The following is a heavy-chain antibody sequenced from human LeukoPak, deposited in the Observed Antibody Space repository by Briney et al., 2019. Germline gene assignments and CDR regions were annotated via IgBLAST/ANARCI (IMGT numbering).Heavy chain of an antibody. J-gene: IGHJ4*02. CDR2: IDPSDSYT. CDR1: GYSFTSYW. CDR3: AAFRYCSGGCCYHADN. Sequence: GESLKISCKGSGYSFTSYWISWVRQMPGKGLEWMGRIDPSDSYTNYSPSFQGHVTISADKSISTAYLQWSSLKASDTAMYYCAAFRYCSGGCCYHADNWGQGTLVTVSS. D-gene: IGHD2-15*01. V-gene: IGHV5-10-1*01.